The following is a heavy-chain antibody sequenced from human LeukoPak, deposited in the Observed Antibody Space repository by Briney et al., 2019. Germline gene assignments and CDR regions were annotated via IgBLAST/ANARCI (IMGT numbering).Heavy chain of an antibody. V-gene: IGHV4-59*01. CDR2: FHDSEGT. CDR1: RGSISNAY. CDR3: ARGDPSGRPGIGFDY. Sequence: SETLSLTCTVSRGSISNAYWSWIRQPPGKGLEWIGHFHDSEGTNYNPSLKSRAAISVDTSKNQFSLMLTSVTAADTAVYYCARGDPSGRPGIGFDYWGQGTLATVSS. D-gene: IGHD1-26*01. J-gene: IGHJ4*02.